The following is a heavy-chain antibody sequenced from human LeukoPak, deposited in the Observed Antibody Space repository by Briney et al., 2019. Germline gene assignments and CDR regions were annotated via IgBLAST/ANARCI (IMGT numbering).Heavy chain of an antibody. CDR2: IYYSGST. CDR3: ARDSYYYGSGLNY. CDR1: GFTFSTYW. V-gene: IGHV4-39*07. J-gene: IGHJ4*02. D-gene: IGHD3-10*01. Sequence: GSLRLSCAASGFTFSTYWMHWVRQPPGKGLEWIGSIYYSGSTYYNPSLKSRVTISVDTSKNQFSLKLSSVTAADTAVYYCARDSYYYGSGLNYWGQGTLVTVSS.